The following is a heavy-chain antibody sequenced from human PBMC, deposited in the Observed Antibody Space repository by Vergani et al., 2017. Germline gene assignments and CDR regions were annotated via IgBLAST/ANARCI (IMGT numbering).Heavy chain of an antibody. V-gene: IGHV3-15*01. CDR2: IRPKTDGETT. CDR3: ARDGWELLDYLYSMDV. J-gene: IGHJ6*04. CDR1: GFTFSSAW. Sequence: EVQPVESGGGLVKPGGSLRLSCTTSGFTFSSAWMSWVRQAPGKGLEWVARIRPKTDGETTDYAAPVKGRFTICRDNAKNTLYRQMDRLRAEDTAVYYCARDGWELLDYLYSMDVWGKGPTVSVSS. D-gene: IGHD1-26*01.